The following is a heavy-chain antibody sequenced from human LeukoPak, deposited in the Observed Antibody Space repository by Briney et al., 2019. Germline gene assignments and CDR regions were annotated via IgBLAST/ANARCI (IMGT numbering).Heavy chain of an antibody. D-gene: IGHD7-27*01. CDR3: ARGGLGITFYFDS. CDR1: GFTFSSYE. Sequence: GGSLRLSCAASGFTFSSYEMNWVRQAPGKGLEWLSYISSSGGALYYADSVKGRFTISRDNAKNSLYLQMNSLRAEDTAVYYCARGGLGITFYFDSWGLGILVTVSS. CDR2: ISSSGGAL. J-gene: IGHJ4*02. V-gene: IGHV3-48*03.